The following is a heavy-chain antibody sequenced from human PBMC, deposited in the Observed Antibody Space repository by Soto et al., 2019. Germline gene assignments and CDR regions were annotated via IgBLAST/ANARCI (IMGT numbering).Heavy chain of an antibody. V-gene: IGHV4-34*01. CDR2: INHSGST. J-gene: IGHJ4*02. CDR1: GGSFSGYY. Sequence: ETLSLTCAVYGGSFSGYYWSWIRQPPGKGLEWIGEINHSGSTNYNPSLKSRVTISVDTSKNQFSLKLSSVTAADTAVYYCARADTAMADFDYWGQGTLVTVSS. D-gene: IGHD5-18*01. CDR3: ARADTAMADFDY.